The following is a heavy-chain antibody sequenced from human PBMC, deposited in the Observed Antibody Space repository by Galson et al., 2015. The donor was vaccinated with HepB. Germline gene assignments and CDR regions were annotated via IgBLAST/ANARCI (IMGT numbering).Heavy chain of an antibody. J-gene: IGHJ4*02. CDR2: ISSSGSTI. Sequence: SLRLSCAASGFTFSSYEMNWVRQAPGKGLEWVSYISSSGSTIYYADSVKGRFTISRDNAKNSLYLQMNSLRAEDTAVYYCARSYSSGWYRYFDYWGQGTLVTVSS. CDR3: ARSYSSGWYRYFDY. D-gene: IGHD6-19*01. CDR1: GFTFSSYE. V-gene: IGHV3-48*03.